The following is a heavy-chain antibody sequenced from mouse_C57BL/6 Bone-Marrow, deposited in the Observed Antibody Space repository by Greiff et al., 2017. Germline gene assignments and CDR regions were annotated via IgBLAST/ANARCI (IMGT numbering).Heavy chain of an antibody. D-gene: IGHD1-1*01. CDR1: GFTFTDYY. V-gene: IGHV7-3*01. CDR3: ARYDYGSSSFAY. J-gene: IGHJ3*01. Sequence: DVMLVESGGGLVQPGGSLSLSCAASGFTFTDYYMSWVRQPPGKALEWLGFIRNKANGYTTEYSASVKGRFTISRDNSQSILYLQMNALRAEDSATYYCARYDYGSSSFAYWGQGTLVTVSA. CDR2: IRNKANGYTT.